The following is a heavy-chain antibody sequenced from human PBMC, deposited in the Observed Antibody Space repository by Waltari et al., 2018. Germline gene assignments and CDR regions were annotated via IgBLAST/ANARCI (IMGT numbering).Heavy chain of an antibody. CDR3: ARTSPRAIFGVVTLRGWFDP. V-gene: IGHV4-34*01. Sequence: QVQLQQWGAGLLKPSETLSLTCAVYGGSFSGYYWSWIRQPPGKGLEWIGEINHSGSTNYNPSLKSRVTISVDTSKNQFSLKLSSVTAADTAVYYCARTSPRAIFGVVTLRGWFDPWGQG. CDR2: INHSGST. D-gene: IGHD3-3*01. J-gene: IGHJ5*02. CDR1: GGSFSGYY.